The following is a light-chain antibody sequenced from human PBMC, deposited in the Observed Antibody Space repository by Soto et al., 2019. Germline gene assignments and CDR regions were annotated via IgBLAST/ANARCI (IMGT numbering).Light chain of an antibody. CDR1: QSINNR. J-gene: IGKJ1*01. CDR3: QQYETYSPT. Sequence: IKMTQSPSTLSASIGDRVTITCRASQSINNRLAWYQQMPGKAPNLLIYDASSLESGVPSRFRGSGSETEFTLTINSLQSDDFATYYCQQYETYSPTFGQGAKVDNK. CDR2: DAS. V-gene: IGKV1-5*01.